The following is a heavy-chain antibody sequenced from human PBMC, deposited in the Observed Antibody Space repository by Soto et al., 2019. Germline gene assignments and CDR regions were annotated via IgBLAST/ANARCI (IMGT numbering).Heavy chain of an antibody. V-gene: IGHV1-18*01. D-gene: IGHD4-17*01. Sequence: GASVKVSCRSSGYTFTSYGISWVRQAPGQGLEWMGWIGAYNGNTNYAQKLQGRVTMTTDTSTSTAYMELRSLRSDDTAVYYCARVTTVTTNWFDPWGQGTLVTVSS. CDR2: IGAYNGNT. J-gene: IGHJ5*02. CDR3: ARVTTVTTNWFDP. CDR1: GYTFTSYG.